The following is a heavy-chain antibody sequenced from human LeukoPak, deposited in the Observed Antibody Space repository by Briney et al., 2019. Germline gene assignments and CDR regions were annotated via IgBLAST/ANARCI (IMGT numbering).Heavy chain of an antibody. J-gene: IGHJ4*02. Sequence: GWSLRLSCAASGFTFSNAWMSWVRQAPGKGLEWVGRIKSKTDGGTTDYAAPVKGRFTISRDDSKSTLYLQMNSLKTEDTAVYYCTTVSSEVRDFDYWGQGTLVTVSS. CDR1: GFTFSNAW. CDR2: IKSKTDGGTT. V-gene: IGHV3-15*01. CDR3: TTVSSEVRDFDY.